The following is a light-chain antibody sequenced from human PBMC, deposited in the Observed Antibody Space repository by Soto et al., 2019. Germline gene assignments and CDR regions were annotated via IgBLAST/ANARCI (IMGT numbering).Light chain of an antibody. CDR3: QQYGSSPRT. V-gene: IGKV3-20*01. J-gene: IGKJ5*01. Sequence: VLAQSPGTLALSPGERVRLSCRASQSVSSSYLAWYQQKVGRAPRLLIYDASTRATGIPDRFSGSGSGTDFTLTITRLEPEDFAVYYCQQYGSSPRTFGQGTRLEIK. CDR2: DAS. CDR1: QSVSSSY.